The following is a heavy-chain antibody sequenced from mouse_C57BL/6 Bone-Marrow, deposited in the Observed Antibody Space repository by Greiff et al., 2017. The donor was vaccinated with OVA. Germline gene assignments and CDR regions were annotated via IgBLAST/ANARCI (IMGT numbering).Heavy chain of an antibody. CDR1: GFTFSSYG. V-gene: IGHV5-6*01. D-gene: IGHD2-4*01. Sequence: EVQVVESGGDLVKPGGSLKLSCAASGFTFSSYGMSWVRQTPDKRLEWVATISSGGSYTYYPDSVKGRFTISRDNAKNTLYLQMSSLKSEDTAMYYCARRWDYDPFDYWGQGTTLTVSS. J-gene: IGHJ2*01. CDR2: ISSGGSYT. CDR3: ARRWDYDPFDY.